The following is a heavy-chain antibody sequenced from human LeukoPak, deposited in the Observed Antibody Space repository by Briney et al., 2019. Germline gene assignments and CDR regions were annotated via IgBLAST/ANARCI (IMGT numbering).Heavy chain of an antibody. V-gene: IGHV1-69*04. Sequence: ASVKVSCKASGYTFTSYYMHWVRQAPGQGLEWMGRIIPILGIANYAQKFQGRVTITADKSTSTAYMELSSLRSEDTAVYYCAREADSSGYSYAFDIWGQGTMVTVSS. D-gene: IGHD3-22*01. J-gene: IGHJ3*02. CDR2: IIPILGIA. CDR1: GYTFTSYY. CDR3: AREADSSGYSYAFDI.